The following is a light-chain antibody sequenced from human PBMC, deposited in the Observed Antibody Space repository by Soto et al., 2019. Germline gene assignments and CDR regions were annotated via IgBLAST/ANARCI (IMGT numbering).Light chain of an antibody. CDR2: EVT. J-gene: IGLJ1*01. CDR1: SSDVGGYNY. V-gene: IGLV2-14*03. Sequence: ALTQPASVSGSPGQWITISCTGTSSDVGGYNYVSWYQQHPGKAPKRMIYEVTNRPSGVSNRFSGSKSGNTASLTISGLQAEDEADYYCSSYTSSSSLGVFGTGTKVTVL. CDR3: SSYTSSSSLGV.